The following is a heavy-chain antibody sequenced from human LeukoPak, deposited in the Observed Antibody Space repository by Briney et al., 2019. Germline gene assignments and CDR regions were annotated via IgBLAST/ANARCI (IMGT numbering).Heavy chain of an antibody. CDR2: ISAYNGNT. CDR1: GYTFTSYG. CDR3: ARVGLRFLEWFPSDY. Sequence: ASVKVSCKASGYTFTSYGISWVRQAPGQGLEWMGWISAYNGNTNYAQKLQGRVTMTTDTSTSTAYMELRSLRSDDTAVYYCARVGLRFLEWFPSDYWGQGTLVTVSS. V-gene: IGHV1-18*01. J-gene: IGHJ4*02. D-gene: IGHD3-3*01.